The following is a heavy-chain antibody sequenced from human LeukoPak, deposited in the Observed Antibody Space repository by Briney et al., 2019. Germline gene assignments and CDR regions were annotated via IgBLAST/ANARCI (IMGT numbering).Heavy chain of an antibody. J-gene: IGHJ5*02. D-gene: IGHD6-13*01. V-gene: IGHV4-4*07. CDR1: GGSISSYY. CDR3: ARGIAAADWFDP. CDR2: IYSSGST. Sequence: SETLSLTCTVSGGSISSYYWSWIRQSAGKGLEWIGRIYSSGSTNYNPSLKSRVTMSVDTSKNQFSLKVSSVTAADTAVYYCARGIAAADWFDPWGQGTLVTVSS.